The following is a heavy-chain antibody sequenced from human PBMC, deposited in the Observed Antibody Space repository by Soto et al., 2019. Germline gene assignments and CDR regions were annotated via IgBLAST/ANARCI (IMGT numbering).Heavy chain of an antibody. V-gene: IGHV3-23*01. D-gene: IGHD1-26*01. CDR3: SKIFLPPPFIVKDAFDN. CDR2: ISGSGGTT. CDR1: EFAFSTYA. J-gene: IGHJ3*02. Sequence: GGSLRLSCAAFEFAFSTYAMTWVRQAPGKGLEWVSGISGSGGTTYYADSVKGRFTISRDNSKNTLYLQLNSLRAEDTAVYFCSKIFLPPPFIVKDAFDNLGQRAIV.